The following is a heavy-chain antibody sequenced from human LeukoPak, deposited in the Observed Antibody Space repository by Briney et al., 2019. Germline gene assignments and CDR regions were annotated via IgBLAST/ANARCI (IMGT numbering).Heavy chain of an antibody. V-gene: IGHV3-7*01. CDR1: GFTFTRNW. D-gene: IGHD6-19*01. CDR3: ARDGFSTGSHDY. J-gene: IGHJ4*02. Sequence: PGGSLRLSCAASGFTFTRNWMSWVRQAPGKGLEWVANINGEGTSIHYVDSVKSRFTISRDNTKNSVFLQMNSLRADDTAVYYCARDGFSTGSHDYWGQGTLVTVSS. CDR2: INGEGTSI.